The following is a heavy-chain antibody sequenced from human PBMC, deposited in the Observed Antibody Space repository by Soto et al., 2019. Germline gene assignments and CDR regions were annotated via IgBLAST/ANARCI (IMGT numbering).Heavy chain of an antibody. CDR3: AIGRCSSSICQLDY. Sequence: GGSLRLSCVVSGFTFSTYEMNWVRQAPGKGLEWVSYITARGSITYYAASVKGRFTTSRDNAKDSVYLEIDSLRPEDTAMYHCAIGRCSSSICQLDYWGQGALVTVSS. V-gene: IGHV3-48*03. J-gene: IGHJ4*02. D-gene: IGHD6-6*01. CDR2: ITARGSIT. CDR1: GFTFSTYE.